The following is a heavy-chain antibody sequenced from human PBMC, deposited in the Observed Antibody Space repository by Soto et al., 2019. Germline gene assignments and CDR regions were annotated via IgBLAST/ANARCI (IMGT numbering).Heavy chain of an antibody. CDR1: GFTFLNFW. D-gene: IGHD1-26*01. CDR2: INTDGCVT. V-gene: IGHV3-74*01. Sequence: PSLCSAVAGFTFLNFWMHWVRQAPGKGLVWVARINTDGCVTSHADSVKGRFTISRDSAKSTLYLQMNSLRAENSDRYYCARQIGLGAKNYWGRGTPVTVS. CDR3: ARQIGLGAKNY. J-gene: IGHJ2*01.